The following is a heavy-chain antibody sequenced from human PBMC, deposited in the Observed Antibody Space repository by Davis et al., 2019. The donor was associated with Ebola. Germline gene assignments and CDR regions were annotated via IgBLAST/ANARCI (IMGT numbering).Heavy chain of an antibody. J-gene: IGHJ2*01. CDR2: ISSSSNYI. CDR3: VRDPALVVTGGGWFFGL. CDR1: GFTFRNYA. V-gene: IGHV3-21*01. D-gene: IGHD2-21*02. Sequence: GESLKISCAASGFTFRNYAMNWVRQAPGKGLEWVSFISSSSNYIYYADSVKGRFTVSRDNAKNSLYLQMNSLRAEDTAVYYCVRDPALVVTGGGWFFGLWGRGTLVTVSS.